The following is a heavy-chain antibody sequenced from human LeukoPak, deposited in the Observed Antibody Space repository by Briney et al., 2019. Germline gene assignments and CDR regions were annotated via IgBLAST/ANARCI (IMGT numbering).Heavy chain of an antibody. V-gene: IGHV6-1*01. CDR3: ARGEGYSGYERARGMVAATSFYYMDV. CDR2: TYYRSKWYN. D-gene: IGHD5-12*01. J-gene: IGHJ6*03. CDR1: GDSVSSNSAA. Sequence: SQTLSLTCAISGDSVSSNSAAWNWIRQSPSRGLEWLGRTYYRSKWYNDYAVSVKSRITINPDTSKNQFSLQLNSVTPEDTAVYYCARGEGYSGYERARGMVAATSFYYMDVWGKGTTVTVSS.